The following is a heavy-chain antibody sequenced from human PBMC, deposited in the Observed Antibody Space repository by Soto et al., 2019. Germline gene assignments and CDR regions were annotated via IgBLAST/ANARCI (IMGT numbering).Heavy chain of an antibody. CDR1: GYTFTGYY. D-gene: IGHD1-26*01. V-gene: IGHV1-2*04. Sequence: ASVKVSCKASGYTFTGYYMHWVRQAPGQGLEWMGWINPNSGGTNYAQKFQGWVTMTRDTSINTAYMELSRLRSDDTAVYYCARNIVGDIGVSGEGDAFDIWGQGTMVTVSS. J-gene: IGHJ3*02. CDR3: ARNIVGDIGVSGEGDAFDI. CDR2: INPNSGGT.